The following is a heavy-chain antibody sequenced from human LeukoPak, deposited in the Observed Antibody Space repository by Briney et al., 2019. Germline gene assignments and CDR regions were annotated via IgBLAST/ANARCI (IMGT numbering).Heavy chain of an antibody. Sequence: GGSLRLSCAASGFTFSNSAMSWVRQAPGKGLEWVSTLSGSGITTYYADSVKGRFTISRDNSKNTLYLQMNSLRAEDTAVYYCAKGRGGFDYWGQGPLVTVSS. CDR2: LSGSGITT. D-gene: IGHD3-16*01. V-gene: IGHV3-23*01. CDR1: GFTFSNSA. J-gene: IGHJ4*02. CDR3: AKGRGGFDY.